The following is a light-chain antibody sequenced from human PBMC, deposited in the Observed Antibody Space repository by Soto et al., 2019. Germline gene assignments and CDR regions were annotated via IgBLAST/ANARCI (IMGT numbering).Light chain of an antibody. CDR2: SNN. CDR1: SSNIGSNT. V-gene: IGLV1-44*01. Sequence: QSALTQPPSASGTPGQRVTISCSGSSSNIGSNTVNWYQQLPGTAPKLLIYSNNQRPAGVPARFSGSKSGTSASLAISGLQSEDEADYYCAAWDDSLNGPYVFGTGTKVTVL. J-gene: IGLJ1*01. CDR3: AAWDDSLNGPYV.